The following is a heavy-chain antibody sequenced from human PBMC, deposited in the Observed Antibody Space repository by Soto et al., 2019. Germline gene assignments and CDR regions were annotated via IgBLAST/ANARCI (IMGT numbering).Heavy chain of an antibody. Sequence: EVQLLESGGGLVQPGGSLRLSCGVSGFTFNDFEMNWVRQAPGKGLEWLAYIDGSGTNKKYADSVRGRCTISRDNPNNSLFLQMSSLSAADTAIYYCARGFGRFNYWGQGTLVSVSS. J-gene: IGHJ4*02. V-gene: IGHV3-48*03. CDR1: GFTFNDFE. D-gene: IGHD3-10*01. CDR2: IDGSGTNK. CDR3: ARGFGRFNY.